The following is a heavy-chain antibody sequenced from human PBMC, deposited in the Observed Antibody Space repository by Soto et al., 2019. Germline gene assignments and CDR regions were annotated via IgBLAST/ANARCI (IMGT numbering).Heavy chain of an antibody. J-gene: IGHJ4*02. Sequence: GSLRLSCAASGFTFSSYSMNWVRQAPGKGLEWVSSISSSSSYIYYADSVKGRFTISRDNAKNSLYLQMNSLRAEDTAVYYCARVVPGSVRPPLFDYWGQGTLVTVSS. CDR3: ARVVPGSVRPPLFDY. D-gene: IGHD3-10*01. CDR1: GFTFSSYS. V-gene: IGHV3-21*01. CDR2: ISSSSSYI.